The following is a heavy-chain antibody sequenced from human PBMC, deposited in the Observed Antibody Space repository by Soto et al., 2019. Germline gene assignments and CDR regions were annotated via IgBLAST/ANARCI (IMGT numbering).Heavy chain of an antibody. CDR2: ISWNSGSI. CDR1: GFTFDDYA. Sequence: EVQLVESGGGLVQPGRSLRLSCAASGFTFDDYAMHWVRQAPGKGLEWVSGISWNSGSIGYADSVKGRFTISRDNAKNSLYLQMNSLRAEDTALYYCAKGDSGSYYYGLYYWGQGTLVTVSS. CDR3: AKGDSGSYYYGLYY. V-gene: IGHV3-9*01. D-gene: IGHD1-26*01. J-gene: IGHJ4*02.